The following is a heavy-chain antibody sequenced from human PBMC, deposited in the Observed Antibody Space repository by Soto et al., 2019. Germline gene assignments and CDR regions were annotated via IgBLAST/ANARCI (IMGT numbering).Heavy chain of an antibody. J-gene: IGHJ4*02. V-gene: IGHV4-59*01. D-gene: IGHD4-17*01. CDR1: GGSMSNYY. Sequence: SSETLSLTCTVSGGSMSNYYWSWIRQPPGKGLEWIGCVYYGGSTNYNPSLESRVTISVDTSKNQFSLKLSSVTAADTAVYYCTREQTSTVVTQWGQGTLVTVSS. CDR2: VYYGGST. CDR3: TREQTSTVVTQ.